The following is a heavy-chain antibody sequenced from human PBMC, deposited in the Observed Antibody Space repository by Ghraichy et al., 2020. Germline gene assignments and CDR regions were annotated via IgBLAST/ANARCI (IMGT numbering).Heavy chain of an antibody. V-gene: IGHV3-49*03. CDR2: IRGKAYGGTT. Sequence: GGSLRLACAASGFSLGDYGMRWFRKAPGKGLEWVGVIRGKAYGGTTEYAASVRGRFTISSDDTKSIAYLQSNSLKTEDTAVYYCTRDYAWGFGYWGQGTLVTVSS. D-gene: IGHD3-16*01. J-gene: IGHJ4*02. CDR3: TRDYAWGFGY. CDR1: GFSLGDYG.